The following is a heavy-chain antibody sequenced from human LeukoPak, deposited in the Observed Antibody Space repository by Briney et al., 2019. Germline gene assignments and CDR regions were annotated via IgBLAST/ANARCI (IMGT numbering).Heavy chain of an antibody. CDR2: IYPGDSDT. CDR1: GYSFSNYW. V-gene: IGHV5-51*01. Sequence: GEFLKISCKGSGYSFSNYWIGWVRQMPGKGLEWMGIIYPGDSDTRYSPSFEGQVTISADKSISTAYLQWSSLKASDTAMYYCARRAYTSSYTAGYWGQGTLVTVSS. CDR3: ARRAYTSSYTAGY. D-gene: IGHD6-6*01. J-gene: IGHJ4*02.